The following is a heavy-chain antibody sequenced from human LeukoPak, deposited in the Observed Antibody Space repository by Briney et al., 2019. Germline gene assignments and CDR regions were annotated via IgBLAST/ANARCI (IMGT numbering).Heavy chain of an antibody. V-gene: IGHV3-30*18. CDR2: ISYDENTK. CDR1: GFTFSTSG. Sequence: GGSLRLSCAASGFTFSTSGMHWVRQAPGKGLEWVAVISYDENTKYYADSVKGRFTISRDNSKNTLYQQMNSLRAEDTAVYYCAKEYCGGGRCKDDFFDYWGQGTLVTVSS. CDR3: AKEYCGGGRCKDDFFDY. D-gene: IGHD2-15*01. J-gene: IGHJ4*02.